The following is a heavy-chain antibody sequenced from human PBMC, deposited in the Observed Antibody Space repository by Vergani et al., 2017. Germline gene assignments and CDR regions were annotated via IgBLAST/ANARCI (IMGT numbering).Heavy chain of an antibody. V-gene: IGHV1-2*02. D-gene: IGHD2-2*01. CDR1: GYTFTGYY. CDR3: ARDLAPIVVVPAAMARPYYYYYGMDV. CDR2: INPNSGGT. J-gene: IGHJ6*02. Sequence: QVQLVQSGAEVKKPGASVKVSCKASGYTFTGYYMHWVRQAPGQGLESMGWINPNSGGTNYAQKFQGRVTMTRDTSISTAYMELSRLRSDDTAVYYCARDLAPIVVVPAAMARPYYYYYGMDVWGQGTTVTVSS.